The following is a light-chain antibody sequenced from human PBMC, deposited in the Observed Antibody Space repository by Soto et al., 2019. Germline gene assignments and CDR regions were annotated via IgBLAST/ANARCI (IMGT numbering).Light chain of an antibody. CDR1: QSVLYSSNNKNY. CDR2: WAS. J-gene: IGKJ2*01. Sequence: DFVMTQSLDSLAVSLGERATINCRSSQSVLYSSNNKNYLAWYQQKAGQPPKLLIYWASTRASGVPDRFSGSGSGTDFTLTISSLQAEDVAVYYCQPYYSTPRTFGQGTKLEIK. V-gene: IGKV4-1*01. CDR3: QPYYSTPRT.